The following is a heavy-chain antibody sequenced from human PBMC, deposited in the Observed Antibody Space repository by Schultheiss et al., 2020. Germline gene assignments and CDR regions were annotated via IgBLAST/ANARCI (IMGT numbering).Heavy chain of an antibody. CDR2: ISSSRTYT. CDR3: AREISSHSSSWHPHLYYYYMDV. V-gene: IGHV3-11*06. CDR1: GFTFSDYY. Sequence: GGSLRLSCAASGFTFSDYYMSWIRQAPGKGLEWVSHISSSRTYTNYADSVKGRFTISRDNAKKSLYLQMNSLRAEDTAVYYCAREISSHSSSWHPHLYYYYMDVWGKGTTVTVSS. J-gene: IGHJ6*03. D-gene: IGHD6-13*01.